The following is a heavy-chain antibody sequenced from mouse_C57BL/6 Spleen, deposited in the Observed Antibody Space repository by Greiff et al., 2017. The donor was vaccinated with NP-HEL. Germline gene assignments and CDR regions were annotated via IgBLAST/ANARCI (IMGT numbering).Heavy chain of an antibody. Sequence: QVQLQQPGAELVRPGSSVKLSCKASGYTFTSYWMHWVKQRPIQGLEWIGNIDPSDSETHYNQKFKDKATLTVDKSSSTAYIQLSSLTSEDSAVYYCARRGRGVCELFAYWGQGTLVTVSA. J-gene: IGHJ3*01. V-gene: IGHV1-52*01. CDR2: IDPSDSET. CDR3: ARRGRGVCELFAY. CDR1: GYTFTSYW.